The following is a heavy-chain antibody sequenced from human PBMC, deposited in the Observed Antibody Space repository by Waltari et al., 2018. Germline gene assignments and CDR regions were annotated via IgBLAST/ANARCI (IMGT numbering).Heavy chain of an antibody. Sequence: QVQLQQSGPGLVKPSQPLSLTCAIPGDSVPRNGVSWNWIRQSPWRGLEWLGRTYYRSKWYREYAGSVSSRITINPDTSKNQFSLQLNSVIPEDTAVYYCARGRNSAFDIWGQGIMVAVSA. V-gene: IGHV6-1*01. CDR1: GDSVPRNGVS. CDR3: ARGRNSAFDI. J-gene: IGHJ3*02. CDR2: TYYRSKWYR.